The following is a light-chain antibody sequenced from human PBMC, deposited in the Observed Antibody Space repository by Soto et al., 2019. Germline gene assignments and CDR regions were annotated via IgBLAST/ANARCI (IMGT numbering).Light chain of an antibody. CDR3: QQYKNWPRT. V-gene: IGKV3-15*01. CDR2: DAS. Sequence: EIVMTQSPATLSVSPGEGATLSCRASQSVRNNLAWYQQKPGQAPRLLIYDASTRATGVPARFSGGGSGTVFTLTISSLQSEDFAVYYCQQYKNWPRTFGQGTKVDIK. J-gene: IGKJ1*01. CDR1: QSVRNN.